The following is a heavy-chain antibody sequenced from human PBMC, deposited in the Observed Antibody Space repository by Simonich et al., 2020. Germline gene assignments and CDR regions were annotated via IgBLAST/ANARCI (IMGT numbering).Heavy chain of an antibody. Sequence: QVQLVQSGAEVKKPGASVKVSCKASGYTFTGYYMHWVRQAPGQGLEWMGWNNPKSGGTNYAQKFQGRVTMTRDTSISTAYMELSRLRSDDTAVYYCARGLCCGRRWYFDLWGRGTLVTVSS. D-gene: IGHD3-10*02. V-gene: IGHV1-2*02. CDR1: GYTFTGYY. CDR2: NNPKSGGT. CDR3: ARGLCCGRRWYFDL. J-gene: IGHJ2*01.